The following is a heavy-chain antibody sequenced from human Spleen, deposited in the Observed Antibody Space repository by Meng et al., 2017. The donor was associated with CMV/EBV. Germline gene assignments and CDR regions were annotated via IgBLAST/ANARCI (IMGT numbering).Heavy chain of an antibody. CDR1: GFTFSSYG. V-gene: IGHV3-30*02. CDR3: AKGPLRSGSYPSYFDY. Sequence: GGSLRLSCAASGFTFSSYGMHWVRQAPGKGLEWVAFIRYDGSNKYFADSVKGRFTISRDNFKNTLYLQMNSLRAEDTAVYYCAKGPLRSGSYPSYFDYWGQGALVTVSS. CDR2: IRYDGSNK. J-gene: IGHJ4*02. D-gene: IGHD1-26*01.